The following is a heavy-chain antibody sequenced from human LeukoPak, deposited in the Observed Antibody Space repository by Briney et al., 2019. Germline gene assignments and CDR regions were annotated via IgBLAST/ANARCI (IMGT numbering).Heavy chain of an antibody. Sequence: GASVKVSCKASGYTFTSYDIKWVRQATAQGLEWMGWMNTNSGNTGDAQKFQGRVTMTRNTSISTAYMALSSLRSEDTAVYYCARGGYCSSTSCYTRFYYYYGMDVWGQGTTVTVSS. D-gene: IGHD2-2*02. CDR3: ARGGYCSSTSCYTRFYYYYGMDV. V-gene: IGHV1-8*01. J-gene: IGHJ6*02. CDR2: MNTNSGNT. CDR1: GYTFTSYD.